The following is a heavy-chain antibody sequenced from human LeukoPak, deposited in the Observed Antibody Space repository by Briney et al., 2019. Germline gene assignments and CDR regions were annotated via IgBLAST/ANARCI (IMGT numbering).Heavy chain of an antibody. CDR1: GFTFSSYS. V-gene: IGHV3-21*01. CDR2: ISSSSSYI. J-gene: IGHJ5*02. CDR3: ARGDMLRGVKIWAHGFDP. D-gene: IGHD3-10*01. Sequence: TGGSLRLSCAASGFTFSSYSMNWVRQAPGKGLEWVSSISSSSSYIYYADSVKGRFTISRDNAKNSLYLQMNSLRAEDTAVYYCARGDMLRGVKIWAHGFDPWGQGVLVTVSS.